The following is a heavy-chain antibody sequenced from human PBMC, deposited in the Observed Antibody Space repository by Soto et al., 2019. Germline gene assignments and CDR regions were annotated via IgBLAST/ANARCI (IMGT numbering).Heavy chain of an antibody. Sequence: QVQLVQSGAEVKKPGASVKVSCKASGYTFTNYDIHWVRQATGQGLEWMGWMNPDSGNTGQSKQLQGRVTMTRDTSISTAYMEMSSLRFEDTAVYYCARGRFRRTWFDPWGQGTLVTVSS. CDR2: MNPDSGNT. V-gene: IGHV1-8*01. D-gene: IGHD3-16*01. J-gene: IGHJ5*02. CDR1: GYTFTNYD. CDR3: ARGRFRRTWFDP.